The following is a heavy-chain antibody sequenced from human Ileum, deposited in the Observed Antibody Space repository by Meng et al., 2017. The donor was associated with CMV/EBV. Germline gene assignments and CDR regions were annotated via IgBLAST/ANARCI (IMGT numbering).Heavy chain of an antibody. J-gene: IGHJ6*02. V-gene: IGHV1-18*01. Sequence: ASVKVSCKASGYTFITYGINWVRQAPGQGLEWMGWISPYNGNTTDAEKFQGRVTMTTDTSTSRAYLELRSLRSDDTAVYYGGRDRYAWAGTRGYMEVWGQGTTVTVSS. D-gene: IGHD3-16*01. CDR3: GRDRYAWAGTRGYMEV. CDR2: ISPYNGNT. CDR1: GYTFITYG.